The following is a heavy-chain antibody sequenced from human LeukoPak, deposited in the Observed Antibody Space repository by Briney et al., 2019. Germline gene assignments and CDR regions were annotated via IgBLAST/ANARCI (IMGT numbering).Heavy chain of an antibody. CDR1: GFTFSSYS. CDR3: ARDHAYYYGSGSVFDY. CDR2: ISSSSSYI. D-gene: IGHD3-10*01. V-gene: IGHV3-21*01. Sequence: GGSLRLSCAASGFTFSSYSMNWVRQAPGKGLEWVSSISSSSSYIYYADSVKGRFTISRDNAKNSLYLQMNSLRAEDTAVYYCARDHAYYYGSGSVFDYWGQGTLVTVSS. J-gene: IGHJ4*02.